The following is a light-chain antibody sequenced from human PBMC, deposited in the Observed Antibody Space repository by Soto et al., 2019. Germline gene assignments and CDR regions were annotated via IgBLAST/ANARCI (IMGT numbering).Light chain of an antibody. Sequence: EIVLTQSPGTLSLSPGEVATLSCRASQSVSSTFLAWYQQKPGQAPRLLIYATSNRATGIPDRFSGSGSGTDFTLTISRLEPEDFAVYYCQQYGSSRLTFGQGTKLEIK. V-gene: IGKV3-20*01. CDR1: QSVSSTF. CDR2: ATS. CDR3: QQYGSSRLT. J-gene: IGKJ2*01.